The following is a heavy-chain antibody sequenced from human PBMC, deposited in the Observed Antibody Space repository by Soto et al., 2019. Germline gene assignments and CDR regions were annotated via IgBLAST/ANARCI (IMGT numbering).Heavy chain of an antibody. Sequence: GSLTLSCAASGFTFISYAMSWVRQAPGKGLEWVSAISGSGGSTYYADSVKGRFTISRDNSKNTLYPQTNSLRAEDTAVYYCAKDLYYRLGMAFDIWGQGTMVTVSS. CDR1: GFTFISYA. V-gene: IGHV3-23*01. D-gene: IGHD3-10*01. CDR3: AKDLYYRLGMAFDI. J-gene: IGHJ3*02. CDR2: ISGSGGST.